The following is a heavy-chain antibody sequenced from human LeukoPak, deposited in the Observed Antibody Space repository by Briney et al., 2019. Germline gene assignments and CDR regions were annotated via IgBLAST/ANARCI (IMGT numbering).Heavy chain of an antibody. CDR2: ISWNSGSI. V-gene: IGHV3-9*01. CDR1: GFTFDDYA. Sequence: GGSLRLSCAASGFTFDDYAMHWVRQAPGKGLEWVSGISWNSGSIGYADSVKGRFTISRDNAKNSLYLQMNSLRAEDTAVYYCARITMVRGAPPFFDYWGQGTLVTVSS. J-gene: IGHJ4*02. CDR3: ARITMVRGAPPFFDY. D-gene: IGHD3-10*01.